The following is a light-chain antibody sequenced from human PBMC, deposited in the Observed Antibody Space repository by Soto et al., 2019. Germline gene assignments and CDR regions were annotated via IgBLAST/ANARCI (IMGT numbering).Light chain of an antibody. J-gene: IGKJ1*01. Sequence: DIQVTQSASTLCSGFVDMVTMTCRASQSISTRLAWYQQKPGKAPKLLIYDASSLESGVPSRFSGSASGTEFTLTISSLQPDDFATYYCQQYNSYSTFGQ. V-gene: IGKV1-5*01. CDR2: DAS. CDR3: QQYNSYST. CDR1: QSISTR.